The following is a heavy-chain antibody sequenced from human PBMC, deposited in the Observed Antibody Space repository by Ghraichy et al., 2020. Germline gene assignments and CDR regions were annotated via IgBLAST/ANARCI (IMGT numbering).Heavy chain of an antibody. Sequence: LTCAASGFTFSSYWMHWVRQAPGKGLVWVSRINSDGSSTSYADSVKGRFTISRDNAKNTLYLQMNSLRAEETAVYYCARAREGQWLARVFDYWGQGTLVTVSS. CDR1: GFTFSSYW. J-gene: IGHJ4*02. V-gene: IGHV3-74*01. D-gene: IGHD6-19*01. CDR2: INSDGSST. CDR3: ARAREGQWLARVFDY.